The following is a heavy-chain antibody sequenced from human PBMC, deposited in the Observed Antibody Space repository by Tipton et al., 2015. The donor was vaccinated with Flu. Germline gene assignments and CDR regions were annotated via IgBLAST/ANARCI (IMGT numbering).Heavy chain of an antibody. Sequence: GLVKPSETLSLTCAVYGGSFSGYYWSWIRQPPGKGLEWIGEINHSGSTNYNPSLKSRVTISVDTSKNQFSLKLSSVTAADTAVYYCARAKWPKGKYYFDYWGQGTLVTVSS. CDR3: ARAKWPKGKYYFDY. V-gene: IGHV4-34*01. D-gene: IGHD5-12*01. CDR1: GGSFSGYY. J-gene: IGHJ4*02. CDR2: INHSGST.